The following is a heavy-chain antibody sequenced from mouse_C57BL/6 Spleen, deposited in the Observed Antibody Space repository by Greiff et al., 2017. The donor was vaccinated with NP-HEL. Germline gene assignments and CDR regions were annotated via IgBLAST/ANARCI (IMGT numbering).Heavy chain of an antibody. V-gene: IGHV3-6*01. J-gene: IGHJ4*01. Sequence: VQRVESGPGLVKPSQSLSLTCSVTGYSITSGYYWNWIRQFPGNKLEWMGYISYDGSNNYNPSLKNRISITRDTSKNQFFLKLNSVTTEDIATYYCAIRTTVVADAMDYWGQGTSVTVSS. CDR1: GYSITSGYY. D-gene: IGHD1-1*01. CDR3: AIRTTVVADAMDY. CDR2: ISYDGSN.